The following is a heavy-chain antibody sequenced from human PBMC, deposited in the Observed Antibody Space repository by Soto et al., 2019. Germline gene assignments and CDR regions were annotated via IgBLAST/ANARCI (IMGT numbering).Heavy chain of an antibody. J-gene: IGHJ6*02. CDR3: ARHRNSEAAGMDV. CDR2: IYNGDSDK. V-gene: IGHV5-51*01. Sequence: GEALKISFKGSGYSFTIYCIGWVLQIPGKGLEWMGIIYNGDSDKRYSPSFQGQVTISADKSISTDYLKWSSTKASDTAMYYCARHRNSEAAGMDVWGQGTTVTVSS. D-gene: IGHD6-25*01. CDR1: GYSFTIYC.